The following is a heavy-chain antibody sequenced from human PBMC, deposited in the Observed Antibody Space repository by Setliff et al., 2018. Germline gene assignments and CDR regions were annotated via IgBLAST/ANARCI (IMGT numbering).Heavy chain of an antibody. CDR1: GFAVSTYG. Sequence: PSETLSLSCAESGFAVSTYGMHRVRQAPGKGLDWVASVRFDGSYKVYADSVKGRFTISRDNSENTLFLQMTSLRPEDTGIYYCAKVKKPLIRGSGFDYWGRGTLVTVSS. D-gene: IGHD2-8*01. CDR3: AKVKKPLIRGSGFDY. CDR2: VRFDGSYK. J-gene: IGHJ4*02. V-gene: IGHV3-30*02.